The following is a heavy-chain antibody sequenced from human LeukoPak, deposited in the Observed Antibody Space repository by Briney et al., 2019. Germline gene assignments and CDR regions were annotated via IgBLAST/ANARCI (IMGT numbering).Heavy chain of an antibody. CDR2: IGAYNGNT. V-gene: IGHV1-18*01. D-gene: IGHD2/OR15-2a*01. CDR3: ARGSTPYFNYGMDV. Sequence: GASVKVSCKASGYTFTSHGISWVRQAPGQGLEWMGWIGAYNGNTNYAQKLQGRVTMTTDTSTSTAYMELRSLRSDDTAVYYCARGSTPYFNYGMDVWGQGTTVTVSS. CDR1: GYTFTSHG. J-gene: IGHJ6*02.